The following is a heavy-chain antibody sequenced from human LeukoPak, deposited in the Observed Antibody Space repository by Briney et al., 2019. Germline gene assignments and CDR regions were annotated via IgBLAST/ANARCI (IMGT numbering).Heavy chain of an antibody. CDR3: ASSGYCSGGSCPPYAFDI. V-gene: IGHV3-66*01. Sequence: GGSLRLSCTASGLTVSSNYMTWVRQAPGKGLEWVSVIYSGGSTYYADSVKGRFTISRDNSENTLNLQMNSLRAEDTAVYYCASSGYCSGGSCPPYAFDIWGQGTMVTVSS. CDR1: GLTVSSNY. D-gene: IGHD2-15*01. J-gene: IGHJ3*02. CDR2: IYSGGST.